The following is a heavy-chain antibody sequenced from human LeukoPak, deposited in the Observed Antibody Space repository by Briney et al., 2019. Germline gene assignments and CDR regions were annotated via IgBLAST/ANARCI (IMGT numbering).Heavy chain of an antibody. V-gene: IGHV4-59*12. CDR1: GGSISSYY. CDR2: IYYSGST. CDR3: ARVTLPYYYDSSGYYYYFDY. J-gene: IGHJ4*02. Sequence: SETLSLTCTVSGGSISSYYWSWIRQPPGKGLEWIGYIYYSGSTNYNPSLKSRVTISVDKSKNQFSLKLSSVTAADTAVYYCARVTLPYYYDSSGYYYYFDYWGQGTLVTVSS. D-gene: IGHD3-22*01.